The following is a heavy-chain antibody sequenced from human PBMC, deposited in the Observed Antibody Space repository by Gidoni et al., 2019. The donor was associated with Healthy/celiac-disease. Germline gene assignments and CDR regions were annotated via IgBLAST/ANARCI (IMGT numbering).Heavy chain of an antibody. CDR1: GFTFSSYG. J-gene: IGHJ4*02. CDR3: ARSGKRVTIISLLDY. CDR2: IWYDGSNT. D-gene: IGHD4-17*01. Sequence: QVQLVESGGGVVQPGRSLRLSCAASGFTFSSYGMHWVRQAPGKGLEWVAVIWYDGSNTYYADSVKGRFTISRDNSKNTLYLQMNSLRAEDTAVYYCARSGKRVTIISLLDYWGQGTLVTVSS. V-gene: IGHV3-33*01.